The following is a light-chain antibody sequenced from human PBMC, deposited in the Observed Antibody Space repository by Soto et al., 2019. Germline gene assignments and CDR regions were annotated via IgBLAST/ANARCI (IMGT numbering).Light chain of an antibody. Sequence: QSVLTQPTSVSAAPGQKVTISCSGSSSNIGDNYVSWYQHLPGAAPKLLIYDSYKRPSGITDRFSGSKSGTSATLGITGLQTGDEADYYCVTGDSSLSVVIFGGGTKLTVL. J-gene: IGLJ2*01. CDR1: SSNIGDNY. CDR3: VTGDSSLSVVI. CDR2: DSY. V-gene: IGLV1-51*01.